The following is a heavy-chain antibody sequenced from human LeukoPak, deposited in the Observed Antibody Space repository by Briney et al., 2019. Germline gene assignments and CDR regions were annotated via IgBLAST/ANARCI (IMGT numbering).Heavy chain of an antibody. V-gene: IGHV2-5*02. D-gene: IGHD5-12*01. J-gene: IGHJ4*02. Sequence: SGPTLVNPTQTLTLTCTFSGFSLSTSGVGVGWIRQPPGKALEWLALIYWDDDKRYSPSLKSRLTITKDTSKNQVVITMTNMDPVDTATYYCAHSKSWWLRAAATFDYWGQGTLVTVSS. CDR3: AHSKSWWLRAAATFDY. CDR2: IYWDDDK. CDR1: GFSLSTSGVG.